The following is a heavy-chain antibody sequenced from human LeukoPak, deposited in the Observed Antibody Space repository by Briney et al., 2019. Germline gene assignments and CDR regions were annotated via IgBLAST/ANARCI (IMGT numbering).Heavy chain of an antibody. CDR1: GGTFGSYA. V-gene: IGHV1-69*13. D-gene: IGHD3-9*01. Sequence: SVKVSCKASGGTFGSYAISWVRQAPGQGLEWMGGIIPIFGTANYAQKFQGRVTITADESTSTAYMELSSLRSEDTAVYYCARVKVLRYFGREGYYYYGMDVWGQGTTVTVSS. J-gene: IGHJ6*02. CDR2: IIPIFGTA. CDR3: ARVKVLRYFGREGYYYYGMDV.